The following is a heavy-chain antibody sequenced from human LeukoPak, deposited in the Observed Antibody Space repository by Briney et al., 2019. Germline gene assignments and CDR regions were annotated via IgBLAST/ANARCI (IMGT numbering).Heavy chain of an antibody. D-gene: IGHD5-18*01. Sequence: TSETLSLTCTVSGDSISSSSYYWGWIRQPPGKGLEWIGNIYYSGNTYYNPSLKSRVTISVDTSKNQFSLKLSSVTAADTAVYYCARGAYSYGYYYYYYMDVWGKGTTVTVSS. CDR3: ARGAYSYGYYYYYYMDV. J-gene: IGHJ6*03. CDR2: IYYSGNT. CDR1: GDSISSSSYY. V-gene: IGHV4-39*07.